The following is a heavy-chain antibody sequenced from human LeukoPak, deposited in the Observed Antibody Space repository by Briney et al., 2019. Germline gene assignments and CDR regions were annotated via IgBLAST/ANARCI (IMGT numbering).Heavy chain of an antibody. Sequence: VASVKVSCKASGGTFSSYAISWVRQAPGQGLEWMGRIIPIFGTANYAQKFQGRVTITTDESTSTAYMELSSLRSEDTAVYYCARSTQYSSDSLWFDPWGQGTLVTVSS. CDR3: ARSTQYSSDSLWFDP. J-gene: IGHJ5*02. D-gene: IGHD6-19*01. CDR2: IIPIFGTA. V-gene: IGHV1-69*05. CDR1: GGTFSSYA.